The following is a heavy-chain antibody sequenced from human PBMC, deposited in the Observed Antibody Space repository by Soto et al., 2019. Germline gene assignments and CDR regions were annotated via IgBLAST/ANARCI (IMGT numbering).Heavy chain of an antibody. V-gene: IGHV3-23*01. J-gene: IGHJ4*02. CDR1: GFTFSTYA. CDR2: ISATGAST. Sequence: EVQLLESGGGLIQPGGSLRLSCAASGFTFSTYAMSWVRQAPGKGLEWVSTISATGASTYYAESVKGRFTVSRDDSKNTLFLHINSLRVEDTALYYCVKPLSQWHASGDFDYWGQGTLVTVSS. CDR3: VKPLSQWHASGDFDY. D-gene: IGHD6-19*01.